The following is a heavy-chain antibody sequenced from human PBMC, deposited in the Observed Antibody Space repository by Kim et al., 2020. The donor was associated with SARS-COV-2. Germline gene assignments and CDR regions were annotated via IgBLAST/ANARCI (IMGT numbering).Heavy chain of an antibody. V-gene: IGHV4-39*01. CDR2: IYYSGST. CDR1: GGSISSSSYY. Sequence: SETLSLTCTVSGGSISSSSYYWGWIRQPPGKGLEWIGSIYYSGSTYYNPSLKSRVTISVDTSKNQFSLKLSSVTAADTAVYYCARHVDSSSSKAVDIWGQGTMVTVSS. D-gene: IGHD6-13*01. J-gene: IGHJ3*02. CDR3: ARHVDSSSSKAVDI.